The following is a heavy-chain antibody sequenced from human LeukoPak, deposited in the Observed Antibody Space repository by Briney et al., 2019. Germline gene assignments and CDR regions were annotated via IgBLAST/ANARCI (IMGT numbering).Heavy chain of an antibody. V-gene: IGHV4-59*01. CDR1: GGSISTYY. Sequence: SETLSLTCSVSGGSISTYYWSWIRQPPGKGLEWIGYIYYSGSTNYNSSLKSRVTISVDTSKNQFSLKLSSVTAADTAVYYCARLRIVGDTYAFDIWGQGTMVTVSS. CDR2: IYYSGST. CDR3: ARLRIVGDTYAFDI. J-gene: IGHJ3*02. D-gene: IGHD1-26*01.